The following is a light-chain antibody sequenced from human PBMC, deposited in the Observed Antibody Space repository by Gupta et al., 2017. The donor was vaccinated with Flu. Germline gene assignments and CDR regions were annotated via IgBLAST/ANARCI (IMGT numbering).Light chain of an antibody. V-gene: IGLV2-14*01. CDR2: EVS. CDR3: SSYTSTNTWV. CDR1: SSDIATYNY. Sequence: QSALTQPASISGSPGQSITIPCTGTSSDIATYNYVSWYQHHPVKAPKLLIYEVSNRPSGVSNRFSGSKSGNTASLTISGLQAEDEADYYCSSYTSTNTWVFGGGTKLTVI. J-gene: IGLJ3*02.